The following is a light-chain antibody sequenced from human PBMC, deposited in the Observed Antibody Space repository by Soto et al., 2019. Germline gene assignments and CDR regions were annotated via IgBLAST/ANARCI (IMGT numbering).Light chain of an antibody. Sequence: EIPMTQSKSSMSASLGDRVTITCRASQSISSYLNWYQQKPGKAPKLLIYAASSLQSGVPSRFSGSGSGTDFTLTISSLQPEDFATYYCQQSYSTPLTFGGGTEVDI. CDR1: QSISSY. V-gene: IGKV1-39*01. J-gene: IGKJ4*01. CDR2: AAS. CDR3: QQSYSTPLT.